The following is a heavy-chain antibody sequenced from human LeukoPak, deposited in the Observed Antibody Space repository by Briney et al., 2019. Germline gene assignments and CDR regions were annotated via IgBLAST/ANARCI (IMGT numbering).Heavy chain of an antibody. Sequence: GGSLRLSCAASGFTVSSNYMSWIRQAPGKGLEWVSVIYSGGGTFYADSVKGRFTISRDNSKNTLYLQMNSLRAEDTAVYYCARAGGLRIAVAPIDCWGQGTLVTVSS. CDR1: GFTVSSNY. CDR2: IYSGGGT. V-gene: IGHV3-53*01. CDR3: ARAGGLRIAVAPIDC. D-gene: IGHD6-19*01. J-gene: IGHJ4*02.